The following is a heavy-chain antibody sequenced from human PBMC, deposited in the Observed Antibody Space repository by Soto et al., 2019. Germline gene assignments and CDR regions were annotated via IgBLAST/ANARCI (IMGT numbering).Heavy chain of an antibody. CDR1: GFTFSSYG. D-gene: IGHD2-2*01. V-gene: IGHV3-30*18. Sequence: QVQLVESGGGVVQPGRSLRLSCAASGFTFSSYGMHWVRQAPGKGLEWVAVISYDGSNKYYADSVKGRFTISRDNSKKTLYLRMNSLRAEVTAVYYCAKDGDIVVVPAAVVRAPAQGYYYYGYYVWGQGTTVTVSS. J-gene: IGHJ6*02. CDR3: AKDGDIVVVPAAVVRAPAQGYYYYGYYV. CDR2: ISYDGSNK.